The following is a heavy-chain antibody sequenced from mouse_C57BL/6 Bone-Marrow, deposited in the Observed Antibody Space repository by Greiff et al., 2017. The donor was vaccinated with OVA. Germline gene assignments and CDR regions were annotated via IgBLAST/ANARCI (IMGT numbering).Heavy chain of an antibody. V-gene: IGHV5-9*04. CDR1: GFTFSSYP. CDR2: ISGGGGNT. J-gene: IGHJ3*01. CDR3: ARPAGSSYWFAY. D-gene: IGHD1-1*01. Sequence: DVKLVESGGGLVKPGGSLKLSCAASGFTFSSYPMSWVRQTPEKRLEWVATISGGGGNTYYPDSVKGRFTISRDNANNTLYLQMSSLRSEDTAVYYCARPAGSSYWFAYWGQGTLVTVSA.